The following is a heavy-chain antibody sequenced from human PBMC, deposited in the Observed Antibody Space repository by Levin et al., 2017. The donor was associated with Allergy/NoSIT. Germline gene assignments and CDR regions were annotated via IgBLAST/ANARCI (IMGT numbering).Heavy chain of an antibody. Sequence: GGSLRLSCAASGFTFSSYWMHWVRQAPGKGLVWVSRINSDGSDTGYADSVRGRFTISRDNAKNTLYLEMNSLRAEDTAVYYCAGDKVVWYFDLWGRGTLVTVSS. CDR1: GFTFSSYW. J-gene: IGHJ2*01. V-gene: IGHV3-74*01. CDR2: INSDGSDT. CDR3: AGDKVVWYFDL.